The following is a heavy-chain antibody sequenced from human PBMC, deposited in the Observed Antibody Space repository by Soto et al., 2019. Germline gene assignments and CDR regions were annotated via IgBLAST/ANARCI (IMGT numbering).Heavy chain of an antibody. CDR2: ISYDGSNK. V-gene: IGHV3-30-3*01. D-gene: IGHD2-15*01. CDR1: GFTFSSYA. CDR3: ARDRSWWGGVDWFDP. J-gene: IGHJ5*02. Sequence: QVQLVESGGGVVQPGRSLRLSCAASGFTFSSYAMHWVRQAPGKGLEWVAVISYDGSNKYYADSVKGRFTISRDNSKNTLYLLMNSLSAEDTALYYCARDRSWWGGVDWFDPWGQGTLVTVSS.